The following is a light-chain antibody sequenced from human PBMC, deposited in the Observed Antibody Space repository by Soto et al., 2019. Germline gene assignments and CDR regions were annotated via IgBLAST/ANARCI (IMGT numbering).Light chain of an antibody. J-gene: IGKJ5*01. V-gene: IGKV2-30*01. CDR1: QSLVSSDGNTY. CDR2: RLS. CDR3: MQETHWPIT. Sequence: DVEMTQSPLSLPVTLGQPAYIACRSIQSLVSSDGNTYLNWFHKRPGQSPRSLIYRLSNRASGVPDRFSGSVSGTYFTLKISSVDPEDGGVYYGMQETHWPITFGRGTRLEIK.